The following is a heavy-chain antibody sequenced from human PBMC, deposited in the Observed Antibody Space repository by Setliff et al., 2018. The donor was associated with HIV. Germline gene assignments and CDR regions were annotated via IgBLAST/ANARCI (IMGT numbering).Heavy chain of an antibody. J-gene: IGHJ3*02. Sequence: GGSLRLSCEASGFTFSTYWMSRVRQAPGKGLEWVANIKKDGSEKFYVDSVKGRFTISRDNAKNSLSLQMNSLRAEDTAVDYCARYAGGYPLNDVFDIWGQGTMVTVSS. CDR3: ARYAGGYPLNDVFDI. V-gene: IGHV3-7*01. CDR2: IKKDGSEK. CDR1: GFTFSTYW. D-gene: IGHD3-22*01.